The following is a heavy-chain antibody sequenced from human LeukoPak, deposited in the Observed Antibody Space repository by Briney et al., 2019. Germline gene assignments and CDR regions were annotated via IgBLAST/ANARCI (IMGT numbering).Heavy chain of an antibody. D-gene: IGHD3-10*01. Sequence: PSETLSLTCTVSGGSISSYYWSWIRQPPGKGLEWIGYIYYSGSTNYNPSLKSRVTISVDTSKNQFSLKLSSVTAADTAVYYCARGGVRGVNWFDPWGQGTLVTVSS. CDR3: ARGGVRGVNWFDP. CDR2: IYYSGST. CDR1: GGSISSYY. J-gene: IGHJ5*02. V-gene: IGHV4-59*08.